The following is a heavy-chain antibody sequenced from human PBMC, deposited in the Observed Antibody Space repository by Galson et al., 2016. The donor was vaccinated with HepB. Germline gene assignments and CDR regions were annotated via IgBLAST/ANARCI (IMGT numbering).Heavy chain of an antibody. CDR2: THYSGST. D-gene: IGHD3/OR15-3a*01. Sequence: TLSLTCTVSGGSISSGDYYWSWIRQPPGKGLEWIGYTHYSGSTYYNPSLKSRVTISVGTSKNQFSLKLSSVTAADTAVYYCAREDWNYSYYGLDVWGQGTTVTVSS. CDR3: AREDWNYSYYGLDV. CDR1: GGSISSGDYY. J-gene: IGHJ6*02. V-gene: IGHV4-30-4*01.